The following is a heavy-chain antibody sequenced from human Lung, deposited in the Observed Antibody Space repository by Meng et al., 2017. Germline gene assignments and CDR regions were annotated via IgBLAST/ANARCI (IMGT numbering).Heavy chain of an antibody. CDR1: GYTFPDDW. Sequence: VELWQSGAEVKKPGASGKVSCKASGYTFPDDWLHWVRRAPGQGLEWMGRINPKSGDTHYAQRFQGRVTMTGDTSISTAYMELSGLRSDDTAMYYCARDEDISAAGKLFGDYWGQGTLVTVSS. D-gene: IGHD6-13*01. CDR2: INPKSGDT. CDR3: ARDEDISAAGKLFGDY. V-gene: IGHV1-2*06. J-gene: IGHJ4*02.